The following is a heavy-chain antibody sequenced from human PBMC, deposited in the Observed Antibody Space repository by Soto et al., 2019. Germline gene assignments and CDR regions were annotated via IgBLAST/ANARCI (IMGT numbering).Heavy chain of an antibody. CDR1: GFTFSSYG. D-gene: IGHD1-7*01. CDR3: AKDRRAGGNYGFYSDF. V-gene: IGHV3-23*01. CDR2: SSATGSGT. J-gene: IGHJ4*02. Sequence: EMQLLESGGGLVQPGGSLRLSCAVSGFTFSSYGMTWVRQAPGKGLEWISFSSATGSGTYYADSVKGRFTISRDNSKNTLYLQMTSLRADDTAVYYCAKDRRAGGNYGFYSDFWDQGALVIVSS.